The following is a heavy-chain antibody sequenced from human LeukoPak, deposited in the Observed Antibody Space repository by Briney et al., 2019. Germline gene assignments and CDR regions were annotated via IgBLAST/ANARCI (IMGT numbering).Heavy chain of an antibody. Sequence: SVKVSCKASGGTFSSYAICWVRQAPGQGLEWMGRIIPILGIANYAQKFQGRVTITADKSTSTAYMELGSLRSEDTAVYYCARETYYDSSGYYYLRAYFDYWGQGTLVTVSS. CDR1: GGTFSSYA. CDR2: IIPILGIA. D-gene: IGHD3-22*01. CDR3: ARETYYDSSGYYYLRAYFDY. J-gene: IGHJ4*02. V-gene: IGHV1-69*04.